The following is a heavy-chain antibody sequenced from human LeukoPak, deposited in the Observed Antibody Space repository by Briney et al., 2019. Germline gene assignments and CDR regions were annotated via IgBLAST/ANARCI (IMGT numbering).Heavy chain of an antibody. CDR3: ARRGSSSAGALDY. J-gene: IGHJ4*02. D-gene: IGHD6-6*01. Sequence: SETLSLTCTVSGGSISSSSYYWGWIRQPPGKGLEWIGSIYYSGSTYYNPSLKSQVTISVDTSKNQFSLKLSSVTAADTAVYYCARRGSSSAGALDYRGQGTLVTVSS. CDR2: IYYSGST. V-gene: IGHV4-39*01. CDR1: GGSISSSSYY.